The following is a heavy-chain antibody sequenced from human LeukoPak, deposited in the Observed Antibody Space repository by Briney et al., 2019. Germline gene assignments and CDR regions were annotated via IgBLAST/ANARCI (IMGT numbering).Heavy chain of an antibody. CDR3: ARVSGGLYYDILTGYYPLDY. D-gene: IGHD3-9*01. Sequence: GGSLRLSCAASGFTFSRSWMSWVRQAPGKGLEWVANIKEDGSEKYFVDSVKGRFTISRDNAKNSLYLQMNSLRAEDTAVYYCARVSGGLYYDILTGYYPLDYWGQGTLVTVSS. J-gene: IGHJ4*02. V-gene: IGHV3-7*01. CDR2: IKEDGSEK. CDR1: GFTFSRSW.